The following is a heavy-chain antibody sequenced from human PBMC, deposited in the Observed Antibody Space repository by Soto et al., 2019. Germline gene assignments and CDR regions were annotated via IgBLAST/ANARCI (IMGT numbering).Heavy chain of an antibody. CDR1: GLTVSGKKY. D-gene: IGHD4-4*01. Sequence: GGSLRLSCAVSGLTVSGKKYVAWVRQAPGKGLEWVSGFYDLDGTYYADSLKGRFTTSGDSSRTIVYLQMNGLRPEDTAVYYCAAWHLQEHAYDVWGQGTTVTVSS. CDR2: FYDLDGT. J-gene: IGHJ3*01. V-gene: IGHV3-53*01. CDR3: AAWHLQEHAYDV.